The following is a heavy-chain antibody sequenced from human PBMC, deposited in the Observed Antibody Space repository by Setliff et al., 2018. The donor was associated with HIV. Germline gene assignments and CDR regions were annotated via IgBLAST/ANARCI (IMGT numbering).Heavy chain of an antibody. CDR2: IKTKTQRGTT. J-gene: IGHJ4*02. CDR3: AKDSYRASRGHYYFDY. V-gene: IGHV3-15*01. Sequence: GGSLRLSCAASGFTFSNSWMTWVRQAPGKGLEWVGRIKTKTQRGTTDYAAPAKGRFINSCDDSKNTLYLQMNTLRADDTDVYYCAKDSYRASRGHYYFDYWGQGTLVTVSS. D-gene: IGHD3-10*01. CDR1: GFTFSNSW.